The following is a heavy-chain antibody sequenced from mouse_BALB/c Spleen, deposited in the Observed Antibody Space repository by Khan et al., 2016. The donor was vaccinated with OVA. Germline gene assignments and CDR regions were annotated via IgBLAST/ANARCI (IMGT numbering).Heavy chain of an antibody. J-gene: IGHJ2*01. V-gene: IGHV3-2*02. Sequence: EVQLQESGPGLVKPSQSLSLTCTVTGYSITSDYAWNWIRQFPGNKLEWMGYISYSGSTSYNPSLKSRISFTRETSKNHFFLQLNSVTTEDTATYYCARSIMANWGQGTTLTVSS. CDR2: ISYSGST. CDR1: GYSITSDYA. CDR3: ARSIMAN.